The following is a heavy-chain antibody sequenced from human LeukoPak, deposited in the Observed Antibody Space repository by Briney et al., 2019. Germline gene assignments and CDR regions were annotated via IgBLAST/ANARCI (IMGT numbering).Heavy chain of an antibody. CDR2: IYYSGST. V-gene: IGHV4-39*01. D-gene: IGHD5-12*01. J-gene: IGHJ4*02. CDR3: ASSVATILPFDY. Sequence: SETLSLTCTVSGGSISSSSYYWGWIRQPPGKGLEWIGSIYYSGSTYYNPSLKSRVTISVDTSKNQFSLKLSSVTAADTAVYYCASSVATILPFDYWGQGTLVTVSS. CDR1: GGSISSSSYY.